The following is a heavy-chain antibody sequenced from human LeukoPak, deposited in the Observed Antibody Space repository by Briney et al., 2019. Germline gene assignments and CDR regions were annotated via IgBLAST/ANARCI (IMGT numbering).Heavy chain of an antibody. Sequence: PGASVKVSCKASGYTFTGYYMHWVRQAPGQGLEWMGWISAYNGNTNYAQKLQGRVTMTTDTSTSTAYMELRSLRSDDTAVYYCARVGEPILTGYYRVTAIDYWGQGTLVTVSS. CDR2: ISAYNGNT. CDR1: GYTFTGYY. D-gene: IGHD3-9*01. V-gene: IGHV1-18*04. J-gene: IGHJ4*02. CDR3: ARVGEPILTGYYRVTAIDY.